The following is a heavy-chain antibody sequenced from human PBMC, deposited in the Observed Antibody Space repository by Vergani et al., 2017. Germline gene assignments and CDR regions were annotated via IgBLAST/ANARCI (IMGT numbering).Heavy chain of an antibody. D-gene: IGHD3-16*02. CDR1: GGSISSYY. CDR2: IYYSGST. J-gene: IGHJ4*02. CDR3: AREGGYDYVWGSYRPASPYYFDY. Sequence: QVQLQESGPGLVKPSETLSLTCTVSGGSISSYYWSWIRQPPGKGLEWIGYIYYSGSTNYNPSLKSRVTISVDTSKNQFSLKLSSVTAADTAVYYCAREGGYDYVWGSYRPASPYYFDYWGQGTLVTVSS. V-gene: IGHV4-59*12.